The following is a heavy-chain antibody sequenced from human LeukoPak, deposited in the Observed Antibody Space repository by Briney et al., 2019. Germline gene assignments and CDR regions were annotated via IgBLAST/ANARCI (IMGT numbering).Heavy chain of an antibody. CDR1: GGSFSGYY. J-gene: IGHJ4*02. D-gene: IGHD3-22*01. CDR2: INHSGST. CDR3: ARHAEVFGYYDSSGYPYYFDY. V-gene: IGHV4-34*01. Sequence: SETLSLTCAVYGGSFSGYYWSWIRQPPGKGLEWIGEINHSGSTNYNPSLKSRVTISVDTSKNQFSLKLSSVNAADKAVYYCARHAEVFGYYDSSGYPYYFDYWGQGTLVTVSS.